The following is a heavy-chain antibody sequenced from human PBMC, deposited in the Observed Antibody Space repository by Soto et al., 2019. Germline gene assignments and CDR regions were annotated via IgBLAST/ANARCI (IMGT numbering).Heavy chain of an antibody. D-gene: IGHD2-2*01. CDR3: EQEAKAGCSYDHEN. J-gene: IGHJ4*02. V-gene: IGHV3-30*18. Sequence: QVQLVESGGGVVQPGGSLRLSCVGSGFTFSRYGLHWVRQTPGKGLEWVAVISFTGTTKYYADSVKGRFTISRDNSKRTVYLEMNRLTANDSAMYFCEQEAKAGCSYDHENWGQGTLVTVSS. CDR2: ISFTGTTK. CDR1: GFTFSRYG.